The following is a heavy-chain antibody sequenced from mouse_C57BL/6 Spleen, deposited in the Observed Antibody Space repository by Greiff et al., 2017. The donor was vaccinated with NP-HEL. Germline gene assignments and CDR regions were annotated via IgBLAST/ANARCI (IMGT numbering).Heavy chain of an antibody. J-gene: IGHJ2*01. CDR2: IYPGDGDT. CDR3: ARGEGLLNFDY. Sequence: VKLQESGAELVKPGASVKISCKASGYAFSSYWMNWVKQRPGKGLEWIGQIYPGDGDTNYNGKFKGKATLTADKSSSTAYMQLSSLTSEDSAVYFCARGEGLLNFDYWGQGTTLTVSS. D-gene: IGHD2-3*01. V-gene: IGHV1-80*01. CDR1: GYAFSSYW.